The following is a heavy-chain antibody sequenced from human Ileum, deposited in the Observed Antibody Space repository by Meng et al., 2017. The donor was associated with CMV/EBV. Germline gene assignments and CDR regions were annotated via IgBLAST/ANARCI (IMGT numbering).Heavy chain of an antibody. CDR2: IYNSGTT. Sequence: TCACSGGSISRGGYYWSWIRQPPGKGLEWIGLIYNSGTTYYTASLRSRLNISIDTSKNQLSLRLSSVTAADTAVYFCAGSWGYYSDYWGLGTLVTVSS. CDR1: GGSISRGGYY. V-gene: IGHV4-30-4*01. CDR3: AGSWGYYSDY. J-gene: IGHJ4*02. D-gene: IGHD3-22*01.